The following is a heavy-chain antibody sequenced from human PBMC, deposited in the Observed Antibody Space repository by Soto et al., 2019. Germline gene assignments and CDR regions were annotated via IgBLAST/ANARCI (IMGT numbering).Heavy chain of an antibody. CDR3: TRRRTGYYFDY. Sequence: EVQLVESGGGLVKPGGSLRLSCAASTFTFNSAWMNWVRQAPGKGLEWVGRIKSKTDGETADYAAPVKGRFTISRDHSKNTLYLQMNSLKTEDTAVYYCTRRRTGYYFDYWGQGTLVTVSS. D-gene: IGHD2-15*01. J-gene: IGHJ4*02. V-gene: IGHV3-15*07. CDR1: TFTFNSAW. CDR2: IKSKTDGETA.